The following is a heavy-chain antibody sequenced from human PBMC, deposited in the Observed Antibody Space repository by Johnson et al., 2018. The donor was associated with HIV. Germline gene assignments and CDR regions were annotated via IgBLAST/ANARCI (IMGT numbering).Heavy chain of an antibody. J-gene: IGHJ3*02. CDR1: GFTVSSNY. D-gene: IGHD3-10*01. CDR3: ARASTEVTMVQGATGAFDI. V-gene: IGHV3-53*01. Sequence: MQLVESGGGLVQPGGSLRLSCAASGFTVSSNYMSWVRQAPGKGLEWVSVIYSGGSTYYADSVKGRFTISRDNSKNTLYLQMNSLRAEDTAVYYCARASTEVTMVQGATGAFDIWGQGTMVTVSS. CDR2: IYSGGST.